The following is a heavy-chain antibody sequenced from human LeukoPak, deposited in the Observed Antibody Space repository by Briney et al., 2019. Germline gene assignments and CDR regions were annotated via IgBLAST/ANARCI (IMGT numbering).Heavy chain of an antibody. D-gene: IGHD2-8*02. CDR2: IYENDEK. CDR3: AHRHRGVASDI. CDR1: GFSFSSGGVG. J-gene: IGHJ3*02. Sequence: SGPTLVNPRQTLRLTCTFSGFSFSSGGVGVGWIRQPPGKALEWLGVIYENDEKLYSSSLQNRLTITKDTSRNQVVLTMANMDPEDTATYYCAHRHRGVASDIWGQGTMVTVSS. V-gene: IGHV2-5*01.